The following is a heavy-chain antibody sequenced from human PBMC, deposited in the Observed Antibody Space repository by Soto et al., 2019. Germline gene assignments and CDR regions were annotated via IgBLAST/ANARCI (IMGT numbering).Heavy chain of an antibody. CDR3: AKDAPYYYDSSGYYGPFDY. V-gene: IGHV3-30*18. D-gene: IGHD3-22*01. Sequence: VGSLRLSCAASGFTFSSYGIHWVRQAPGNGLEWVALISYDGSNKYYADSVKGRFTISRDNSKNTLYLQMNSLRAEDTAMYYCAKDAPYYYDSSGYYGPFDYWGQGTLVTVSS. CDR2: ISYDGSNK. J-gene: IGHJ4*02. CDR1: GFTFSSYG.